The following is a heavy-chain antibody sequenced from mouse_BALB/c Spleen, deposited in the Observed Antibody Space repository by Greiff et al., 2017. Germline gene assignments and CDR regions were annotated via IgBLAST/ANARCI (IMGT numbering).Heavy chain of an antibody. CDR1: GFTFSDYY. CDR2: ISDGGSYT. D-gene: IGHD2-3*01. J-gene: IGHJ2*01. CDR3: ARGIYDGPWYFDY. V-gene: IGHV5-4*02. Sequence: EVQGVESGGGLVKPGGSLKLSCAASGFTFSDYYMYWVRQTPEKRLEWVATISDGGSYTYYPDSVKGRFTISRDNAKNNLYLQMSSLKSEDTAMYYCARGIYDGPWYFDYWGQGTTLTVSS.